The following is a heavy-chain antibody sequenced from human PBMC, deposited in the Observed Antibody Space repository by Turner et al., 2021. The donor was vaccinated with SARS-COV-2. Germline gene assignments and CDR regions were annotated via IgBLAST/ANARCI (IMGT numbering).Heavy chain of an antibody. Sequence: QLQLQESGPGLVKPSETLSLTCSVSGGSISRSSYYWGWIRQPPGKGPEWIGSVYYRGNTYYNPSLESRVTISVDTSNNQFSLKLNSVTAADTAVYDCARVKSTVTTYYYYYMDVWGKGTTVTVSS. CDR2: VYYRGNT. J-gene: IGHJ6*03. D-gene: IGHD4-4*01. CDR3: ARVKSTVTTYYYYYMDV. CDR1: GGSISRSSYY. V-gene: IGHV4-39*01.